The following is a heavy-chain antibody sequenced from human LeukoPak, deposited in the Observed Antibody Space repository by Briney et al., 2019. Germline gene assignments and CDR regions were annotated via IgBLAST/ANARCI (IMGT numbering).Heavy chain of an antibody. CDR2: IYHSGST. D-gene: IGHD5/OR15-5a*01. CDR3: SRGPLGIVSADRSQYYHDIDV. J-gene: IGHJ6*03. V-gene: IGHV4-38-2*01. Sequence: SETLSLTCDVPGYSITRGLNWGWIRQPPGKGPEWIGSIYHSGSTYSNPSLQSRVAMAVDTSKNQFSLKLASVTAADTAVYYCSRGPLGIVSADRSQYYHDIDVLRKGSTATVCS. CDR1: GYSITRGLN.